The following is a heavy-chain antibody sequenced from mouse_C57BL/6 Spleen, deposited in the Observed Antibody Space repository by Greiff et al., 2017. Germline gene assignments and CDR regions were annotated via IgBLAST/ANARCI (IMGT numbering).Heavy chain of an antibody. D-gene: IGHD2-2*01. CDR2: IYPGSGST. Sequence: VQLQQPGAELVKPGASVKMSCKASGYTFTSYWITWVKQRPGQGLEWIGDIYPGSGSTNYNEKFKSKATLTVDTSSSTAYMQLSSLTSADSAVYYCARGGTMVTRGNYWYFDVWGTGTTVTVSS. V-gene: IGHV1-55*01. CDR1: GYTFTSYW. J-gene: IGHJ1*03. CDR3: ARGGTMVTRGNYWYFDV.